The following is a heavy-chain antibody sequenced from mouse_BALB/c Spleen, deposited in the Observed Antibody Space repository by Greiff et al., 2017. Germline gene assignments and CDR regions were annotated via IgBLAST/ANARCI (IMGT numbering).Heavy chain of an antibody. V-gene: IGHV1S81*02. Sequence: VQLHQPGAELVKPGASVKLSCKASGYTFTSYWMHWVKQRPGQGLEWIGEINPSNGRTNYNEKFKSKATLTVDKSSSTAYMQLSSLTSEDSAVYYCARDEHDYWGQGTTLTVSS. J-gene: IGHJ2*01. CDR2: INPSNGRT. CDR3: ARDEHDY. CDR1: GYTFTSYW.